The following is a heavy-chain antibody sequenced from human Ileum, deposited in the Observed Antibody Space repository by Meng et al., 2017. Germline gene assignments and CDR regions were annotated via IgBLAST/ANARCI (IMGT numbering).Heavy chain of an antibody. V-gene: IGHV3-23*04. J-gene: IGHJ4*02. CDR2: ISAGSAMT. CDR3: AKVGPSSTNFN. CDR1: GFMFSSYA. D-gene: IGHD3/OR15-3a*01. Sequence: EGQLVESGGGLVQPGGSLKTSCAAAGFMFSSYAMTWVRQAPRKGLEWVSIISAGSAMTFYADSEKGRFTISRDNSKNTLFLEMNSLRAEDSAVYYCAKVGPSSTNFNWGQGTLVTVSS.